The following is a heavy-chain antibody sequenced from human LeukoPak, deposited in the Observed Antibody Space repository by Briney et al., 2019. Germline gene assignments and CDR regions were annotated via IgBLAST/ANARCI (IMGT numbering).Heavy chain of an antibody. CDR3: ARLRQGYYCDY. J-gene: IGHJ4*02. CDR1: GGSTSSFY. V-gene: IGHV4-59*01. CDR2: ISYSGST. Sequence: SETLSLTCTVSGGSTSSFYWSWIRQPPGKGLEYIGYISYSGSTNYNPSLKSRVTISVDTSKNQFSLKLSSVTAADTAVYYCARLRQGYYCDYWGQGTLVTVSS.